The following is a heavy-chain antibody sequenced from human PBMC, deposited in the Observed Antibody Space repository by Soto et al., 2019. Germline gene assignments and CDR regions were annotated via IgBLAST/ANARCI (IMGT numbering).Heavy chain of an antibody. V-gene: IGHV4-59*01. CDR2: TYYSGST. CDR3: ARGRGTAGKRDFDY. Sequence: QVQLQESGPRLVKPSETLSLTCTVSGGSMIAYYWNWMRPPPGKGLQWIGYTYYSGSTTYNPSLKRRVTISVESAKNQVSQKLDSVTPADTGVYYCARGRGTAGKRDFDYWGPGSLVTVSS. D-gene: IGHD6-13*01. J-gene: IGHJ4*02. CDR1: GGSMIAYY.